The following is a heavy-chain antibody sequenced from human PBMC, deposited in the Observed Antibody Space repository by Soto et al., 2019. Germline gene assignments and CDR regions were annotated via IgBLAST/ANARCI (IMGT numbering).Heavy chain of an antibody. CDR3: ATIRVLIAAAGTYFDY. V-gene: IGHV1-24*01. CDR2: FDPEDGET. CDR1: GYTLTELS. J-gene: IGHJ4*02. D-gene: IGHD6-13*01. Sequence: ASVKVSCKVSGYTLTELSMHWVRQAPGKGLEWMGGFDPEDGETIYAQKFQGRVTMTEDTSTDTAYMELSSLRSEDTAVYYCATIRVLIAAAGTYFDYWGQGTLVTVSS.